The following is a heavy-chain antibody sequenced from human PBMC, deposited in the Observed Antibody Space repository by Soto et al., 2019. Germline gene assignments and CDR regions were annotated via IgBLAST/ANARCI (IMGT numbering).Heavy chain of an antibody. CDR3: ARDLTITMVRGVMNYYYGMDV. CDR2: ISSRGSPI. J-gene: IGHJ6*02. V-gene: IGHV3-48*03. D-gene: IGHD3-10*01. CDR1: GFTFSSYA. Sequence: GGSLRLSCAASGFTFSSYAMNWDRQAPGQGLERNSNISSRGSPIYYADSVKGRFTISRENDKNSLYLQMNSLRAEDTAVYYCARDLTITMVRGVMNYYYGMDVWGQGTTVTVSS.